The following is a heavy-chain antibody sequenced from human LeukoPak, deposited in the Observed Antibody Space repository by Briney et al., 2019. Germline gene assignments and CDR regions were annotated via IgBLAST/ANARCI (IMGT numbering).Heavy chain of an antibody. J-gene: IGHJ4*02. CDR1: GFTFDDYA. CDR2: ISWNSGSI. V-gene: IGHV3-9*01. Sequence: GRSLRLSCAASGFTFDDYAMHWVRQAPGKGLEWVSGISWNSGSIGYADSVKGRFTISRDNAKNSLYLQMNILRAEDTALYYCAKDITWGYGSGSYYKGYFDYWGQGTLVTVSS. CDR3: AKDITWGYGSGSYYKGYFDY. D-gene: IGHD3-10*01.